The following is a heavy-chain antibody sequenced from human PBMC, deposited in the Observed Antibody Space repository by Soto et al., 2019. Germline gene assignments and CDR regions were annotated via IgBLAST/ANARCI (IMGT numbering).Heavy chain of an antibody. J-gene: IGHJ4*02. CDR2: IYDSGNT. Sequence: QVQLQESGPGLVKPSETLSLTCTVSGDSINNKYWSWVRQSPGRGLEWIGYIYDSGNTNYNPSLKSRVIMSRDTSKNQFSLKLNSVTSADTAVYYCAGYRRGTGWYYLDYWGQGTLVTVSS. D-gene: IGHD3-9*01. V-gene: IGHV4-59*01. CDR1: GDSINNKY. CDR3: AGYRRGTGWYYLDY.